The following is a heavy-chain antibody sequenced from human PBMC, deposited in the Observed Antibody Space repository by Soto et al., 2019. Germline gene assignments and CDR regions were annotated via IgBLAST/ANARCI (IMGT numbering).Heavy chain of an antibody. D-gene: IGHD3-3*01. CDR1: GFSLSTSGVG. J-gene: IGHJ6*02. Sequence: SGPTLANPTQTLTLPGTFSGFSLSTSGVGVGWIRQPPGKALEWHALIYWNDDKRYSPSLKSRLTITKDTSKKHVVLTMTNMDPVDTATYYCAHIKDYDFWSGYLTSYYYYGMDVWGQGTTVTVSS. CDR3: AHIKDYDFWSGYLTSYYYYGMDV. CDR2: IYWNDDK. V-gene: IGHV2-5*01.